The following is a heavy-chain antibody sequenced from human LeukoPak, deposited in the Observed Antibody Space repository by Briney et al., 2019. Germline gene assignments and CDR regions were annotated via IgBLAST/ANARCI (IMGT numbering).Heavy chain of an antibody. D-gene: IGHD6-19*01. CDR3: ARRAVAGLWFFDY. CDR1: GLTFSNYG. J-gene: IGHJ4*02. CDR2: IGSGGGT. V-gene: IGHV3-23*01. Sequence: QSGGSLSLSCAVSGLTFSNYGMVWVRQAPGKGLEWVSAIGSGGGTYYADSVKGGFTISRDNSKNTLYLQMNSLRVEDTAVYYCARRAVAGLWFFDYWGQGILVTVSS.